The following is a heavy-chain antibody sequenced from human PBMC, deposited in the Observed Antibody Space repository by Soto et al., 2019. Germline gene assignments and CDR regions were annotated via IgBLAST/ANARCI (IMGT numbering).Heavy chain of an antibody. V-gene: IGHV4-34*01. D-gene: IGHD3-10*01. CDR1: GGSFSGYY. CDR2: INHSGST. Sequence: SETLSLTCAVYGGSFSGYYWSWIRQPPGKGLEWIGEINHSGSTNYNPSLKSRVTISVDTSKNQFSLKLSSVTAADTAVYYCARGGGSGRLSSHDAFDIWGQGTMVTVSS. CDR3: ARGGGSGRLSSHDAFDI. J-gene: IGHJ3*02.